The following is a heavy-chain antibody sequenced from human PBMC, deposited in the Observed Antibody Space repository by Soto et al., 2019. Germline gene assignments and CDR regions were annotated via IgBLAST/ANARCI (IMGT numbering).Heavy chain of an antibody. J-gene: IGHJ4*01. CDR1: GGSVTSGSYS. CDR3: ARDSGSGANFDS. Sequence: QVQLQESGPGLVKPSETLSLTCNVSGGSVTSGSYSWNWIRQPPGKGLEWLGYTFYSGSTNYNPSLKSPATISIDTSKNLLSLKLASVTAADTAIYYCARDSGSGANFDSWGHGTLVTVSS. CDR2: TFYSGST. V-gene: IGHV4-61*03. D-gene: IGHD3-10*01.